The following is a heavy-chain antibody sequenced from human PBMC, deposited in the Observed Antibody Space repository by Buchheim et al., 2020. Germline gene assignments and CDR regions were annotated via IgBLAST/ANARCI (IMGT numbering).Heavy chain of an antibody. CDR1: GYTFTSYD. CDR2: INPSGGST. Sequence: QVQLVQSGAEVKKPGASVKVSCKASGYTFTSYDINWVRQAPGQGLEWMGIINPSGGSTSYAQKFQGRVTMTRDTSTSTVYMELSSLRSEDTAVYYCTRDLGSYADSDYWGQGTL. V-gene: IGHV1-46*03. J-gene: IGHJ4*02. CDR3: TRDLGSYADSDY. D-gene: IGHD1-26*01.